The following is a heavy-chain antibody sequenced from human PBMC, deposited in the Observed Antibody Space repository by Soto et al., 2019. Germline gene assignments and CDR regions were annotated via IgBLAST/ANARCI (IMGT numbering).Heavy chain of an antibody. J-gene: IGHJ5*02. CDR3: ARASTASYDYSWGSYRSDWFDP. Sequence: QVQLQESGPGLVKPSQTLSLTCTVSGDSISSGGYYWCWIRHHPGKGLEWIGYIFYNGNTYYNPSLKSRLIISVDTSKNQFSLNLSSVSAADTAVYYCARASTASYDYSWGSYRSDWFDPWGQGTLVTVS. D-gene: IGHD3-16*02. V-gene: IGHV4-31*03. CDR2: IFYNGNT. CDR1: GDSISSGGYY.